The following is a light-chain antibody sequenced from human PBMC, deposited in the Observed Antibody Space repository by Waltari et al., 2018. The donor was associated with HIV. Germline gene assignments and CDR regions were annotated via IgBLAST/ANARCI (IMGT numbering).Light chain of an antibody. Sequence: QSALTQPASVSGPPGQSITISCTGTSSDIGEYNYVSWFQHHPTKAPKLIIFDVNYPPSGVSNRFPCAKSGQTASLTISGLQAEDEADYYCSSYTTIYTWVFGGGTKLTVL. CDR3: SSYTTIYTWV. CDR1: SSDIGEYNY. J-gene: IGLJ3*02. V-gene: IGLV2-14*01. CDR2: DVN.